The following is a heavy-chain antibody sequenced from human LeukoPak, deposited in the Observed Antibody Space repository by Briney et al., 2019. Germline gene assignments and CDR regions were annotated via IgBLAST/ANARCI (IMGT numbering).Heavy chain of an antibody. CDR2: IYYSGST. D-gene: IGHD5-18*01. Sequence: PSETLSLTCTVSGGSISSSSYYWGWIRQPPGKGLEWIGSIYYSGSTYYNPSLRSRVTISVDTSRNQFSLKLTSVTAADTAIYYCARQMRAADTGNWFDPWGQGTLVTVSS. CDR1: GGSISSSSYY. J-gene: IGHJ5*02. V-gene: IGHV4-39*07. CDR3: ARQMRAADTGNWFDP.